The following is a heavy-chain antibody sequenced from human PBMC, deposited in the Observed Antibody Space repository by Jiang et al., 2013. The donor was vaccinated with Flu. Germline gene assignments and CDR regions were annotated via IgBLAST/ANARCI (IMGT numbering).Heavy chain of an antibody. CDR3: VYTSSWYYFDY. CDR1: GFTFSSYV. Sequence: VQLLESGGGLVQPGGSLRLSCAASGFTFSSYVMSWVRQAPGKGLEWVSAFSRSGGSTYYADSVKGRFTISRDNSKNTLYLQMNSLRAEDTAVYYCVYTSSWYYFDYWGQGTLVTVSS. D-gene: IGHD6-13*01. V-gene: IGHV3-23*01. CDR2: FSRSGGST. J-gene: IGHJ4*02.